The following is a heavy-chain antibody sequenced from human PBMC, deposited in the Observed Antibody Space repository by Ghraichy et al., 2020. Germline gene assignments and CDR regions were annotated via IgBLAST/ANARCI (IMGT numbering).Heavy chain of an antibody. CDR1: GGSISSGGYS. J-gene: IGHJ4*02. Sequence: SETLSLTCAVSGGSISSGGYSWSWIRQPPGKGLEWIGYIYHSGSTYYNPSLKSRVTISVDRSKNQFSLKLSSVTAADTAVYYFARVGVEDRVDYWGQGTLVTVSS. CDR3: ARVGVEDRVDY. CDR2: IYHSGST. V-gene: IGHV4-30-2*01. D-gene: IGHD3-10*01.